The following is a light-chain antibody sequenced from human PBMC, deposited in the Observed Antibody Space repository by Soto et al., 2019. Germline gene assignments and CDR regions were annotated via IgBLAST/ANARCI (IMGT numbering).Light chain of an antibody. Sequence: QPVLTQSPSASASLGDSVKLTCTLTSGHSNYDIAWHQQQSEKGPRYLMKLNSDGSHSKGDGIPDRFSGSSSKAERYLTISSLQSEDAADYYCQTSGSGIVVFGGGTKLTVL. J-gene: IGLJ2*01. CDR2: LNSDGSH. CDR1: SGHSNYD. V-gene: IGLV4-69*01. CDR3: QTSGSGIVV.